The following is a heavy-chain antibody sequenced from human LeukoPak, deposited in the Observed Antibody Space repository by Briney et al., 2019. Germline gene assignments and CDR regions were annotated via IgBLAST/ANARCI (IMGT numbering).Heavy chain of an antibody. CDR2: IYYSGST. J-gene: IGHJ5*02. CDR3: ARALHYYYGSGSLWFDP. CDR1: GGSISSGGYS. D-gene: IGHD3-10*01. V-gene: IGHV4-30-4*07. Sequence: PSETLSLTCAVSGGSISSGGYSWSWIRQPPGKGLEWIGYIYYSGSTHYNPSLKSRVTISVDTSKNQFSLKLSSVTAADTAVYYCARALHYYYGSGSLWFDPWGQGTLVTVSS.